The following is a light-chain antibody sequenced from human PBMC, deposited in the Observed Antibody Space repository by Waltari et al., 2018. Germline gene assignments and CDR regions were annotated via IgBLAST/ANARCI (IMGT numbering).Light chain of an antibody. V-gene: IGLV2-8*01. CDR1: SSDIGGYNR. J-gene: IGLJ2*01. CDR2: EVS. CDR3: SSYAGSNTLV. Sequence: QAALTQPPSMSGSPGQSVTISCTGTSSDIGGYNRVSWYQQHPGKAPKLMIYEVSQRPSGVSDRFSGSKSGNTASLTIFGLQAEDEADYYRSSYAGSNTLVFGGGTRLTVL.